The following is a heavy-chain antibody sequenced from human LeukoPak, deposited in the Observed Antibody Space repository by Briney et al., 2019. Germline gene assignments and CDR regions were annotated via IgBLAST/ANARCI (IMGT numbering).Heavy chain of an antibody. CDR3: ARVPGGLSYYFDL. J-gene: IGHJ4*02. Sequence: GASVKVSCKASGYTFTGYYMHRVRQAPGQGLEWMGWINPNSGDTNYAQKFQGRVIMTRDTSMSTAYMELSRLRSDDTAVYFCARVPGGLSYYFDLWGQGTLVAVSS. CDR1: GYTFTGYY. CDR2: INPNSGDT. D-gene: IGHD2-15*01. V-gene: IGHV1-2*02.